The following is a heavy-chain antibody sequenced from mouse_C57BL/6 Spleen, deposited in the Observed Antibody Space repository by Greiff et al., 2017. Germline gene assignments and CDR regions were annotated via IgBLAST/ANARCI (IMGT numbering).Heavy chain of an antibody. CDR2: ISSGSSTI. CDR3: ARRRNSYAMDD. CDR1: GFTFSDYG. J-gene: IGHJ4*01. D-gene: IGHD2-1*01. Sequence: VKLVESGGGLVKPGGSLKLSCAASGFTFSDYGMHWVRQAPAKGLEWVAYISSGSSTIYYADTVKGRFTISRDNAKNTLFLQMTSLRSEDTAMYYCARRRNSYAMDDWGQGTSDTVSS. V-gene: IGHV5-17*01.